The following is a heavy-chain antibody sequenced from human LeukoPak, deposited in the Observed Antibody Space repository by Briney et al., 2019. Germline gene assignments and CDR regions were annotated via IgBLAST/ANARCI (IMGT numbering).Heavy chain of an antibody. CDR3: ARYSEVYYCVDV. CDR1: GFTFDTYN. J-gene: IGHJ6*04. Sequence: GGSLRLSCAASGFTFDTYNFNWVRQAPGKGLEWVATIRSYSSYIHYGDSVKGRFTISRDDAERSVYLQMDNVRVEDTAVYFCARYSEVYYCVDVWGTGTTVTVSS. D-gene: IGHD2-21*01. CDR2: IRSYSSYI. V-gene: IGHV3-21*01.